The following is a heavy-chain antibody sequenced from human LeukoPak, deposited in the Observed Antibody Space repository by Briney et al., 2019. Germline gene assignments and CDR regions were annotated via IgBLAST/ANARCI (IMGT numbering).Heavy chain of an antibody. CDR1: GFTFSNYG. CDR2: ISGSGGTT. D-gene: IGHD2-15*01. V-gene: IGHV3-23*01. J-gene: IGHJ6*03. Sequence: GGSLRLSCAASGFTFSNYGMSWVRQAPGKGLEWVSAISGSGGTTYYADSVKGRFTISRDNSKNTLYLQMNSLRAEDTAVYYCAKNADRGAYCRGGSCYPYYYYYMDVWGTGTTVTISS. CDR3: AKNADRGAYCRGGSCYPYYYYYMDV.